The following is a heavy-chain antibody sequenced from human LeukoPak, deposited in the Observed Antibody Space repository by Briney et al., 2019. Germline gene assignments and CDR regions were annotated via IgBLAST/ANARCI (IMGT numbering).Heavy chain of an antibody. CDR3: AASTTVRDY. D-gene: IGHD4-17*01. CDR1: GGSISSYY. Sequence: SETLSLTCTVSGGSISSYYWRWIRQPTGKGLEWIGYIYYSGSTNYNPSLKSRVTISVDTSKNQFSLKLSSVTAADTAVYYCAASTTVRDYWGQGTLVTVSS. J-gene: IGHJ4*02. V-gene: IGHV4-59*01. CDR2: IYYSGST.